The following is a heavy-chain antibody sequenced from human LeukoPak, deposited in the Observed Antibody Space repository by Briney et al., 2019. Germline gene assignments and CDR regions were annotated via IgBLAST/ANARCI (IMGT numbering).Heavy chain of an antibody. V-gene: IGHV1-2*05. CDR1: GYTFTGYY. CDR3: ARDKTSAAHYDYFYGMDV. Sequence: ASVKVSCKPSGYTFTGYYVHWVRQAPGQGIEWMGRINPSSGGTTYAQSFQGRVTITSDTSISTAYMELSRLRYDDTVVYYCARDKTSAAHYDYFYGMDVWGQGTTVTVSS. D-gene: IGHD2-2*01. CDR2: INPSSGGT. J-gene: IGHJ6*02.